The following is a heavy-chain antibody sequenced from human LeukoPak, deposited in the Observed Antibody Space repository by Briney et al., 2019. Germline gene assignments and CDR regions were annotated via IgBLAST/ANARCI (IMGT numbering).Heavy chain of an antibody. D-gene: IGHD2-2*01. V-gene: IGHV3-21*01. CDR3: AREPGGYCNITSCSY. J-gene: IGHJ4*02. CDR2: ISSSGNYI. Sequence: GGSLRLSCAASGFSFSSYTMNWIRQAPGKGLEWVSSISSSGNYIYNADSVKGRFTISRDNAKNSLYLQMNSLRAEDTAVYYCAREPGGYCNITSCSYWGQGTRVTVSS. CDR1: GFSFSSYT.